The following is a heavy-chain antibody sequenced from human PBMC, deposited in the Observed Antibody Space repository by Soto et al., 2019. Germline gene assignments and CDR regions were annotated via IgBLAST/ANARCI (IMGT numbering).Heavy chain of an antibody. D-gene: IGHD1-26*01. CDR3: ASRAWELPQTDY. CDR1: GGTFSSYT. J-gene: IGHJ4*02. V-gene: IGHV1-69*02. Sequence: QVQLVQSGAEVKKPGSSVKVSCKASGGTFSSYTISWVRQAPGQGLEWMGRIIPILGIATYAQKFQGRVTITADKSTSTAYMELSSLRSEDTAVYYCASRAWELPQTDYWGQGTLVTVSS. CDR2: IIPILGIA.